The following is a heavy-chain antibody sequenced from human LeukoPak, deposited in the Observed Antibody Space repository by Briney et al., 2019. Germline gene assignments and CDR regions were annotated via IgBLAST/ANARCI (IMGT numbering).Heavy chain of an antibody. CDR1: GFTFSSYS. Sequence: AGGSLRLSCAASGFTFSSYSMNWVRLAPGKGLEWVSSISSSSSYIYYADSVKGRFTISRDNAKNSLYLQMNSLRAEDTALYYCARYRFVVGATDSFDIWGQGTMVTVSS. CDR3: ARYRFVVGATDSFDI. CDR2: ISSSSSYI. D-gene: IGHD1-26*01. J-gene: IGHJ3*02. V-gene: IGHV3-21*01.